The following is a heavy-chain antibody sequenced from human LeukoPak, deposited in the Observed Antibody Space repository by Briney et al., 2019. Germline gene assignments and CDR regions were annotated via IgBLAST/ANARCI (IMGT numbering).Heavy chain of an antibody. CDR1: GYTFTNVD. CDR2: MNPHSGKT. D-gene: IGHD3-9*01. J-gene: IGHJ4*02. CDR3: ARGEILTGYSLVVLDY. V-gene: IGHV1-8*03. Sequence: ASVRVSCKASGYTFTNVDINWVRQATGQGLEWMGWMNPHSGKTGYAQKFQGRVTISRNNSINTAYMELSSLRFEDTAVYHCARGEILTGYSLVVLDYWGQGTLVTVSS.